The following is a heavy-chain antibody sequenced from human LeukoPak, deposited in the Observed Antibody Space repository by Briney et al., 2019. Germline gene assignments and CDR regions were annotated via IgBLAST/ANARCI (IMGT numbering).Heavy chain of an antibody. CDR2: INPNAGGT. Sequence: GASVKVSCKASGYTFTDYYMHWGRQAPGQGLEWMGRINPNAGGTDYAQRFQGRVTMTRDTSISTAYMELSRLRSDDTALYYCARGSYYYTSSGYYSDYWGQGTLVTVSS. J-gene: IGHJ4*02. V-gene: IGHV1-2*06. CDR3: ARGSYYYTSSGYYSDY. D-gene: IGHD3-22*01. CDR1: GYTFTDYY.